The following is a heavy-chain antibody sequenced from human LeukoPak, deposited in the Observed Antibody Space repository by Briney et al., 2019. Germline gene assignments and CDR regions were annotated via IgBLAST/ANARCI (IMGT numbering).Heavy chain of an antibody. CDR1: GFTFSSFS. CDR3: ARESGSRSYYYYMDV. J-gene: IGHJ6*03. D-gene: IGHD2-2*01. CDR2: ISSTSSYI. Sequence: PGGSLRLSCAASGFTFSSFSMNWVRQAPGKGLEWVSSISSTSSYIYYADSVKGRFTISRDKDKNSAYLQMTSLRAEDTAVYYCARESGSRSYYYYMDVWGKGTTVTVSS. V-gene: IGHV3-21*01.